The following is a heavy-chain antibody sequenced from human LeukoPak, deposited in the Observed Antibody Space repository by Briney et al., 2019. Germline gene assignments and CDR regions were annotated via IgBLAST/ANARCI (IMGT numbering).Heavy chain of an antibody. J-gene: IGHJ4*02. CDR3: STDGNY. Sequence: GGSLRLSCLGSGFTFTTAWMSWVRQAPGKGLEWVGRIETTYGGTTYYAAPVRGRFTISRDDSKNTLYLQMDNLRVEDTGVYFCSTDGNYWGQGTLVVVS. D-gene: IGHD1-14*01. CDR2: IETTYGGTT. V-gene: IGHV3-15*04. CDR1: GFTFTTAW.